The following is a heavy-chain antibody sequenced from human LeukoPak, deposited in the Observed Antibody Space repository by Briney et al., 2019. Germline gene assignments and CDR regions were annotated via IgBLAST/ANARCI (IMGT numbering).Heavy chain of an antibody. CDR1: GFTFSSYW. J-gene: IGHJ4*02. Sequence: QAGGSLRLSCAASGFTFSSYWMSWVRQAPGKGLEWVANMKQDGSEKYYVDSVKGRFTISRDNAKNSLYLQMNSLRAEDTAVYYCARDAGVYYGDYLDYWGQGTLVTVSS. D-gene: IGHD4-17*01. CDR2: MKQDGSEK. CDR3: ARDAGVYYGDYLDY. V-gene: IGHV3-7*01.